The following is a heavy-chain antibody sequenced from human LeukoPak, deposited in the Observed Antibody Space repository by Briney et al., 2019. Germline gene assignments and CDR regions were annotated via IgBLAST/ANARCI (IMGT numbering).Heavy chain of an antibody. Sequence: SGGSLRLSCAASGFTVSNDYMSWVRQAPGKGLEWVSVIYSGGGKTYYADSVKGRFTISRDNSKNTVYLQMNSLRAEDTAVYYCARFTRGYNEIMDVWGQGTTVTVSS. D-gene: IGHD5-18*01. V-gene: IGHV3-53*01. J-gene: IGHJ6*02. CDR1: GFTVSNDY. CDR3: ARFTRGYNEIMDV. CDR2: IYSGGGKT.